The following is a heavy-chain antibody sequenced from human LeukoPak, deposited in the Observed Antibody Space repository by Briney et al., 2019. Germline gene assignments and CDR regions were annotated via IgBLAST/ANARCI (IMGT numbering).Heavy chain of an antibody. CDR2: IIPIFGTA. Sequence: GASVKVSCKASGGTFSSYAISWVRQAPGQGLEWMGGIIPIFGTANYAQKFQGRVTITADESTSTAYMELGSLGSEDTAVYYCARGLEWFGEFYYGMDVWGKGTTVTVSS. V-gene: IGHV1-69*13. D-gene: IGHD3-10*01. J-gene: IGHJ6*01. CDR3: ARGLEWFGEFYYGMDV. CDR1: GGTFSSYA.